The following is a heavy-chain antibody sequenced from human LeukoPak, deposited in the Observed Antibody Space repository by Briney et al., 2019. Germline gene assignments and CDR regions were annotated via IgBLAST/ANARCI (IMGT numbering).Heavy chain of an antibody. CDR1: GFTFSSYW. V-gene: IGHV3-7*01. D-gene: IGHD3-10*01. CDR3: ARTYYYGSGICMDV. J-gene: IGHJ6*02. CDR2: IKQDGSEK. Sequence: GGSLRLSCTASGFTFSSYWMSWVRQAPGKGLEWVANIKQDGSEKYYVDSVKGRFTISRDNAKNSLYLQMNSLRAEDTAVYYCARTYYYGSGICMDVWGQGTTVTVSS.